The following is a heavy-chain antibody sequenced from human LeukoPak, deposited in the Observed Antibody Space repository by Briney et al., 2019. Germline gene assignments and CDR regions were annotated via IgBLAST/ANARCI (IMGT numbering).Heavy chain of an antibody. J-gene: IGHJ4*02. D-gene: IGHD3-16*01. CDR2: IQYDDSEK. CDR1: GFTFTLSTSG. Sequence: GGSLRLSCAASGFTFTLSTSGMHWVRQAPGKGLEWVAFIQYDDSEKSYADSVKGRCTTSRDNSKNTVYLQMNSLRVEDTAVYYCAREGETVEIGDFNYGGQETLVTVSS. V-gene: IGHV3-30*02. CDR3: AREGETVEIGDFNY.